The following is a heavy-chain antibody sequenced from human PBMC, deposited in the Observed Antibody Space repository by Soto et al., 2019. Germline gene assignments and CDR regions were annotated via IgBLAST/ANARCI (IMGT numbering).Heavy chain of an antibody. CDR3: TREDDIVVVPAAQSDY. V-gene: IGHV3-21*01. J-gene: IGHJ4*02. D-gene: IGHD2-2*01. Sequence: GGSLRLSCAASGFTFSSYSMNWVRQAPGKGLEWVSSISSSSSYIYYADSVKGRFTISRDNAKNSLYLQMNSLRAEDTAVYYCTREDDIVVVPAAQSDYWGQGTLVTVSS. CDR2: ISSSSSYI. CDR1: GFTFSSYS.